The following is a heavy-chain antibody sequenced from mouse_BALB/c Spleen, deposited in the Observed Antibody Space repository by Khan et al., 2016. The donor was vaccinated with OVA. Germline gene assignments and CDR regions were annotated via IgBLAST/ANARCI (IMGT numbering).Heavy chain of an antibody. CDR2: IYPCNDDT. CDR1: GYTFTSYV. Sequence: EVQLQESGPELVKPGASVRMSCKASGYTFTSYVIHWVKQKPGQGLEWIGYIYPCNDDTKYNATFKGKATLTSDKSSSTAYMELFSLTSEDSAVYYCAKNYSYDGYFDYWGQGTTLTVSS. D-gene: IGHD2-12*01. CDR3: AKNYSYDGYFDY. J-gene: IGHJ2*01. V-gene: IGHV1S136*01.